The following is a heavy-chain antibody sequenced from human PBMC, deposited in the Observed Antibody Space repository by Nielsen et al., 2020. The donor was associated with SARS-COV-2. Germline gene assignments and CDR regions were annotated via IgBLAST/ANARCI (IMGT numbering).Heavy chain of an antibody. V-gene: IGHV3-30*18. CDR2: ISYDGSNK. CDR1: GFTFSSYG. D-gene: IGHD6-13*01. CDR3: AKDGAGTPDY. Sequence: GGSLRLSCAASGFTFSSYGMHWVRQAPGKGLEWVAVISYDGSNKYYADSVKGRFTISRDNSKNMLYLQMNSLRAEDTAVYYCAKDGAGTPDYWGQGTLVTVSS. J-gene: IGHJ4*02.